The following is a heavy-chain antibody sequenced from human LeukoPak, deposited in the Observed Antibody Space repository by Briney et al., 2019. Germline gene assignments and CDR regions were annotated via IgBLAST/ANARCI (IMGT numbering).Heavy chain of an antibody. Sequence: ASVKVSCKASGGTFSSYAISWVRQAPGQGLEWMGRINPNSGGTDYAQKFQGRVTMTRDTSISTAYMELSSLRSDDTAVYYCARGPPYYYGSGSYYNWFDPWGQGTLVTVSS. V-gene: IGHV1-2*02. CDR2: INPNSGGT. CDR1: GGTFSSYA. D-gene: IGHD3-10*01. CDR3: ARGPPYYYGSGSYYNWFDP. J-gene: IGHJ5*02.